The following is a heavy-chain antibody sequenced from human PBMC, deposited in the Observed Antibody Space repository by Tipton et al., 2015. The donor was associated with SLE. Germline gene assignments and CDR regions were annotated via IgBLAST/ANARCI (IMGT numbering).Heavy chain of an antibody. CDR2: IYTGGST. CDR3: ARRRVAGARFDY. V-gene: IGHV4-39*07. J-gene: IGHJ4*02. D-gene: IGHD6-19*01. CDR1: GGSISSSSYY. Sequence: TLSLTCTVSGGSISSSSYYWGWIRQPPGKGLEWIGRIYTGGSTNYNPSLKSRVTMSVDTSKNQFSLKLSSVTAADTAVYYCARRRVAGARFDYWGQGTLVTVSS.